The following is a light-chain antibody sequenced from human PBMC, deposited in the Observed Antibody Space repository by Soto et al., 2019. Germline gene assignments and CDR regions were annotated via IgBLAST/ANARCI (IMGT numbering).Light chain of an antibody. V-gene: IGKV2D-29*01. CDR1: QSLLHSNGYNF. CDR2: EVS. CDR3: MKSIQLWWT. Sequence: IVITQSPLSLPVTPGEPASISCRSRQSLLHSNGYNFLDWYLQKTGQPPQIXIYEVSNRFSGVPDRFSGSGSGTDLTLKISRVEAEDVGVYYCMKSIQLWWTFGQGTKVDIK. J-gene: IGKJ1*01.